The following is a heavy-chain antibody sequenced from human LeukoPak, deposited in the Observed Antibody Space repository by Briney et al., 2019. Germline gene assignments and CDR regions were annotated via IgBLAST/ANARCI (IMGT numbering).Heavy chain of an antibody. CDR3: ARGRRYCSSTSCYRSPRYAFDI. Sequence: SETLSLTCAVYGGSFSGYYWSWIRQPPGKGLEWIGEINHSGSTNYNPSLKSRVTISVDTSKNQFSLKLSSVTAADTAVYYCARGRRYCSSTSCYRSPRYAFDIWGQGTMVTVSS. J-gene: IGHJ3*02. CDR1: GGSFSGYY. V-gene: IGHV4-34*01. D-gene: IGHD2-2*02. CDR2: INHSGST.